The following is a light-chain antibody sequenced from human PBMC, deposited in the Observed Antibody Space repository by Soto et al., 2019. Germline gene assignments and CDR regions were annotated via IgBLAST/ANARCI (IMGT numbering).Light chain of an antibody. CDR2: GAS. CDR1: QSVSSSY. J-gene: IGKJ1*01. Sequence: EIVLTQSPGTLSLSPGERATLSCRASQSVSSSYLAWYQQKPGQAPRLLIYGASSRATGIPDRFSGSGSGTDFTLTISRLEPEDLAVYYCQQYGSSSWTFGQGTKVKSK. CDR3: QQYGSSSWT. V-gene: IGKV3-20*01.